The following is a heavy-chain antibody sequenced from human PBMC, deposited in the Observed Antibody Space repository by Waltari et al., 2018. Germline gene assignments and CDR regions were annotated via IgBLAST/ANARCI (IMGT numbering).Heavy chain of an antibody. CDR1: GESFRGYR. Sequence: QVQLQQWGAGLLKPSETLSLTCAVYGESFRGYRWSWIRQPPGKGLEWIGEINHGGGTNYKPSLKSRVTISVDTSKNQFSLKLNSVTAADTGVYYCARVNTMIRGISPPLDVWGRGATVTVSS. D-gene: IGHD3-10*01. CDR2: INHGGGT. CDR3: ARVNTMIRGISPPLDV. J-gene: IGHJ6*04. V-gene: IGHV4-34*01.